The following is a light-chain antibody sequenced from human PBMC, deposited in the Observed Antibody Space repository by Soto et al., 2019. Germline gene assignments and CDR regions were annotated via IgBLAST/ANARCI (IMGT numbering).Light chain of an antibody. CDR2: AAS. V-gene: IGKV3-20*01. CDR3: QRYGSSGT. CDR1: QSLGSY. J-gene: IGKJ1*01. Sequence: EILMTQSPATLSVSPGERATLSCRASQSLGSYLAWYQQKPGPAPRLLIDAASSRATGIPDRCSGSGSGTDFTLTISRLEHEDFAVYYCQRYGSSGTFGQGTKVDIK.